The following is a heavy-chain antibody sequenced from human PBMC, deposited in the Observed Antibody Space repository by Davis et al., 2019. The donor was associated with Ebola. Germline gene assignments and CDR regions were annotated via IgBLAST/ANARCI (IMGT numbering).Heavy chain of an antibody. V-gene: IGHV3-23*01. J-gene: IGHJ3*02. CDR2: FGTSGDT. CDR3: AKDTSNIWFDI. CDR1: GFIFRSYV. D-gene: IGHD1-26*01. Sequence: GESLKISCATSGFIFRSYVMSWVRQAPGKGLEWVSTFGTSGDTFYADPVKGRFTISRVNSKNTLYLQMNGLRVDDTAIYYCAKDTSNIWFDIWGQGTMVTVSS.